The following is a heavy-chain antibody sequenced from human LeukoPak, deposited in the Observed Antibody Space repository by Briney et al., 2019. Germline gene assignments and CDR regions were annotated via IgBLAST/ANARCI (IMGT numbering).Heavy chain of an antibody. CDR1: GGSISSGGYY. D-gene: IGHD3-3*01. V-gene: IGHV4-30-4*01. J-gene: IGHJ4*02. CDR3: ARAGPKSYYDFWSGSLLFDY. CDR2: IYYSGST. Sequence: SETLSLTCTVSGGSISSGGYYWSWIRQPPGKGLEWIGYIYYSGSTYYNPSLKSRVTISVDTSKNQFSLKLSSVTAADTAVYYCARAGPKSYYDFWSGSLLFDYWGQGTLVTVSS.